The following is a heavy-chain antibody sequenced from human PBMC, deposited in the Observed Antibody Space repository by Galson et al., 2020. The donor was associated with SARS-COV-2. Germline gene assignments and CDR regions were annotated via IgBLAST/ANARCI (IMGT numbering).Heavy chain of an antibody. D-gene: IGHD2-21*02. CDR3: AREIIDCGGDCYSSVVDY. V-gene: IGHV4-61*01. Sequence: SETLSLTCTVSGGSVSSGSYYWSWIRQPPGKGLEWIGYIYYSGSTNYNPSLKSRVTISVDTSKNQFSLKLSSVTAADTAVYYCAREIIDCGGDCYSSVVDYWGQGTLVTVSS. J-gene: IGHJ4*02. CDR2: IYYSGST. CDR1: GGSVSSGSYY.